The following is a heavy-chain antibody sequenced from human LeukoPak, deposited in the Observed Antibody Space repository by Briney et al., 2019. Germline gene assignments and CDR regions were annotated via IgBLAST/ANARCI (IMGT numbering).Heavy chain of an antibody. Sequence: SETLSLTCTVSGGSISSSSYYWGWIRQPPGKGLEWIGSIYYSGSTYYNPSLKSRVTISVDTSKNQFSLKLSSVTAADTAVYYCARHVGGYDSYYYYYYMDVWGKGTTVTVSS. CDR2: IYYSGST. D-gene: IGHD5-12*01. V-gene: IGHV4-39*07. J-gene: IGHJ6*03. CDR1: GGSISSSSYY. CDR3: ARHVGGYDSYYYYYYMDV.